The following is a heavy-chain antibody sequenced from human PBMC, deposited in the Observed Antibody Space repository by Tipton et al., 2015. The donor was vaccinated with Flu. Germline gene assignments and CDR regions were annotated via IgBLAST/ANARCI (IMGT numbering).Heavy chain of an antibody. CDR2: VSGRGGST. D-gene: IGHD6-19*01. V-gene: IGHV3-23*01. CDR1: GFTFNNYA. Sequence: SLRLSCAASGFTFNNYAMSWVRQAPGKGLEWVSAVSGRGGSTYYADSVKGRFTISRDNFKNTLYLQMNSLRAEDTAVYYCAKVIPELVAGLDYWGQGTLVTVSS. J-gene: IGHJ4*02. CDR3: AKVIPELVAGLDY.